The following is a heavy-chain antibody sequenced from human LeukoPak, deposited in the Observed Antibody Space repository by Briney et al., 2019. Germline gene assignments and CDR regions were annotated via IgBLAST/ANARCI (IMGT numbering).Heavy chain of an antibody. CDR1: GFTFSSYG. J-gene: IGHJ4*02. CDR3: ARDLPDY. Sequence: GGSLRLSCAASGFTFSSYGMHWVRQAPGKGLEWVDVISYDGSNKYYADSVEGRFTISRDNSKNTLYLQMNSLRAEDTAVYYCARDLPDYWGQGTLVTVSS. V-gene: IGHV3-30*03. CDR2: ISYDGSNK.